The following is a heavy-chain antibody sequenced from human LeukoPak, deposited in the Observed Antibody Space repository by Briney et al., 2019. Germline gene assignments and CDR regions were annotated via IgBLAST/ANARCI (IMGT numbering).Heavy chain of an antibody. D-gene: IGHD3-16*02. V-gene: IGHV4-59*08. CDR1: GFTFDNYW. CDR3: ASTKILGELSLYDY. Sequence: PGGSLRLSCAASGFTFDNYWMIWVRQAPGKGLEWIGYIYYSGSTNYNPSLKSRVTISVDTSKNQFSLKLSSVTAADTAVYYCASTKILGELSLYDYWGQGTLVTVSS. J-gene: IGHJ4*02. CDR2: IYYSGST.